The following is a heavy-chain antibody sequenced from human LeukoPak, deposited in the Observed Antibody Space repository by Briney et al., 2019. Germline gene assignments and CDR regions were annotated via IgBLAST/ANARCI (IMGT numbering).Heavy chain of an antibody. D-gene: IGHD3-22*01. CDR2: IYYNGST. J-gene: IGHJ3*02. Sequence: SETLSLTCTVSGGSISSYYWSWIRQPPGQGLEWIGYIYYNGSTNYNPSLTSRVTISVDTSKNQFSLKLSSVTAADTAVYYCARVSVSYYYESSGSPDAFDIWGQGTMVTVSS. CDR3: ARVSVSYYYESSGSPDAFDI. V-gene: IGHV4-59*01. CDR1: GGSISSYY.